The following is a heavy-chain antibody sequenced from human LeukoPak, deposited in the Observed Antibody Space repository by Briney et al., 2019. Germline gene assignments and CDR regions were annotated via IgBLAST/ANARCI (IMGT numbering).Heavy chain of an antibody. CDR3: ARGRESTTSSDELDY. V-gene: IGHV1-18*01. CDR1: GYTFTSYG. CDR2: ISAYNGNT. Sequence: GASVKVSCKASGYTFTSYGISWVRQAPGQGLEWMGWISAYNGNTNYAQKLQGRVTMTTDTSTSTAYMELRSLRSDDTAVYYCARGRESTTSSDELDYWGQGTLVTVSS. D-gene: IGHD1-1*01. J-gene: IGHJ4*02.